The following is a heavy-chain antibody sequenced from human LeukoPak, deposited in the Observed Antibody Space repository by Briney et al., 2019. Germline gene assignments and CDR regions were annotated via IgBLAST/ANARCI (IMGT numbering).Heavy chain of an antibody. V-gene: IGHV1-2*02. J-gene: IGHJ2*01. CDR2: INPNSGGT. CDR3: ARDLRSSWYLRWYFDL. Sequence: ASVKVSCKASGYTFTGYYMHWVRQAPGQGLEWMGWINPNSGGTNYAQKFQGRVTMTRDTSISTAYMELSRLRSDDTAVYYCARDLRSSWYLRWYFDLWGRGTLVTVSS. D-gene: IGHD6-13*01. CDR1: GYTFTGYY.